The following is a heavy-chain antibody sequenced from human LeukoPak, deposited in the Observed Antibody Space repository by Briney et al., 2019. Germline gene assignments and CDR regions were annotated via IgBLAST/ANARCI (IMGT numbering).Heavy chain of an antibody. V-gene: IGHV3-30-3*01. CDR2: ISYDGSNK. CDR1: GFTFSSYA. Sequence: PGGSLRLSCAASGFTFSSYAMHWVRQAPGKGLEWVAVISYDGSNKYYADSVKGRFTISRDTSKNILFLQMNSLRVEDTALYYCARRLSLRFDAFAVWGPGTVVTVSS. J-gene: IGHJ3*01. D-gene: IGHD3-3*01. CDR3: ARRLSLRFDAFAV.